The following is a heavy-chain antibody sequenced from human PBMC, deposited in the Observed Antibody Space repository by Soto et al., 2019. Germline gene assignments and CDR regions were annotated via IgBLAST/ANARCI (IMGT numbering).Heavy chain of an antibody. CDR3: VRDRGYTGYDLEY. CDR2: INSGSSTI. V-gene: IGHV3-48*02. CDR1: GFTFRSYA. J-gene: IGHJ4*02. D-gene: IGHD5-12*01. Sequence: EVQLVESRGGLVQPGGSLRLSCAASGFTFRSYAMNWVRQAPGKGLEWVSYINSGSSTIYYADSAKGRFTISRDNAKNSLYLQMNSLRDEDTAVYFCVRDRGYTGYDLEYWGQGALVTVSS.